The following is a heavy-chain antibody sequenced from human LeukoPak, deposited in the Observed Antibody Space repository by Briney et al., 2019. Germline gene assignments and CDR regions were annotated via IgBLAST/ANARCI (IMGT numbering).Heavy chain of an antibody. CDR2: ISNSGSTI. CDR3: ARGRSTVTTWADY. CDR1: GFTFSDYY. V-gene: IGHV3-11*04. D-gene: IGHD4-17*01. J-gene: IGHJ4*02. Sequence: GGSLRLSCAASGFTFSDYYMSWIRQAPGKGLEWVSYISNSGSTIYYADSVKGRFTISRDNAKNSLYLQMNSLRAEDTAVYYCARGRSTVTTWADYWGQGTLVTVSS.